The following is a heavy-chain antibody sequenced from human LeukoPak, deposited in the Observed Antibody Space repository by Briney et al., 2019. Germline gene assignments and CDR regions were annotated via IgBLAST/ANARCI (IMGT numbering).Heavy chain of an antibody. Sequence: GGSLRLSCAASGFTFSSYWRHWVRHAPGKGLVWVSRINSDGSSTSYADSVKGRFTISRDNAKNTLYLQMNRLRAEDTAVYYCARGGAYEGGWYFHYYYYYMDVWGKGTTVTVSS. CDR3: ARGGAYEGGWYFHYYYYYMDV. CDR1: GFTFSSYW. CDR2: INSDGSST. D-gene: IGHD6-19*01. V-gene: IGHV3-74*01. J-gene: IGHJ6*03.